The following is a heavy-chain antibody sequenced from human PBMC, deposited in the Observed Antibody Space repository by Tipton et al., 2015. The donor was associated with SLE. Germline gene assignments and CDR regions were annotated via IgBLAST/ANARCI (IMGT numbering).Heavy chain of an antibody. CDR1: GDSIANSH. Sequence: TLSLTCAVSGDSIANSHWSWIRKPPGQGLEWLGDVYGSGKTNPRSSLKSRLTISVDTSKNQFSLKLNSVSAADTAVYYCARGPRKLVPGSYYYYMDVWGKGTTVTVSS. D-gene: IGHD6-6*01. CDR3: ARGPRKLVPGSYYYYMDV. CDR2: VYGSGKT. V-gene: IGHV4-59*01. J-gene: IGHJ6*03.